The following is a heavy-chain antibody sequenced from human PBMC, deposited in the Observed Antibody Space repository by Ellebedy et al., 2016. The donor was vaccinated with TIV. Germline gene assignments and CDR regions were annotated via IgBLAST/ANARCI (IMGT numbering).Heavy chain of an antibody. CDR2: ITSSSTYI. D-gene: IGHD4-17*01. CDR1: GFTFSNYN. J-gene: IGHJ5*02. Sequence: GESLKISCAASGFTFSNYNMNWVRQAPGKGLEWVSSITSSSTYIYYADSVKGRFTISRDNAKNSLYLQMNSLRAEDTAVYYCARDLTDYGDYWFDPWGQGTLVTVSS. CDR3: ARDLTDYGDYWFDP. V-gene: IGHV3-21*01.